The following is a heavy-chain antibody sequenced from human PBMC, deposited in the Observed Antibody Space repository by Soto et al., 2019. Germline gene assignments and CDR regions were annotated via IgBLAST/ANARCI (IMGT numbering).Heavy chain of an antibody. CDR3: TRHAPLRFLGMDV. D-gene: IGHD3-3*01. J-gene: IGHJ6*02. V-gene: IGHV5-51*01. CDR1: GYNFTNYW. Sequence: GEALKISCKGSGYNFTNYWIGWGRQMPGKGLEWMGIIHPGDSDTRYSPSFQGQVSISADKSISTAYLQWSSLRASDTAIYYCTRHAPLRFLGMDVWGQGXTVTVYS. CDR2: IHPGDSDT.